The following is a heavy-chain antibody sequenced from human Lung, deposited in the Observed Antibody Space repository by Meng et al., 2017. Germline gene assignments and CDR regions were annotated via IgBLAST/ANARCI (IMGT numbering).Heavy chain of an antibody. J-gene: IGHJ4*02. Sequence: SETLSLTCVVSGGSFSDYYWSWIRQPPGKGLEWIGEINHSGSINYNPSLESRATISVDTSQNNLSLKLSSVTAADSAVYYCARGPTTMAHDFDYWGQGTLVTVSS. CDR1: GGSFSDYY. CDR2: INHSGSI. V-gene: IGHV4-34*01. CDR3: ARGPTTMAHDFDY. D-gene: IGHD4-11*01.